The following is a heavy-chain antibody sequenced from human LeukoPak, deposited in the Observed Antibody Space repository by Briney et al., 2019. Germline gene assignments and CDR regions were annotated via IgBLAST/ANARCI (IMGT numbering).Heavy chain of an antibody. V-gene: IGHV3-30*18. CDR3: AKAGGNYYDSSGPFDY. CDR1: GFTFSSYG. Sequence: EGSLRLSCAASGFTFSSYGMHWVRQAPGKGLEWVAVISYDGSNKYYADSVKGRFTISRDNSKNTLYLQMNSLRAEDTAVYYCAKAGGNYYDSSGPFDYWGQGTLVTVSS. J-gene: IGHJ4*02. D-gene: IGHD3-22*01. CDR2: ISYDGSNK.